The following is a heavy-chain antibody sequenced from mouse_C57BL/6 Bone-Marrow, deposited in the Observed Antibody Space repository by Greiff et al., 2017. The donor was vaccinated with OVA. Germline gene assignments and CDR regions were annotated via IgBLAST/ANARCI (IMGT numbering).Heavy chain of an antibody. D-gene: IGHD2-4*01. Sequence: QVQLQQSGPELVKPGASVKISCKASGYAFSSSWMNWVKQRPGKGLEWIGRIYPGDGDTNYNGKFKGKATLTADKSSSTAYMQLSSLTSEDSAVYFCAREDDYDWYVDVCGTGTTVTGPS. V-gene: IGHV1-82*01. CDR3: AREDDYDWYVDV. CDR2: IYPGDGDT. CDR1: GYAFSSSW. J-gene: IGHJ1*03.